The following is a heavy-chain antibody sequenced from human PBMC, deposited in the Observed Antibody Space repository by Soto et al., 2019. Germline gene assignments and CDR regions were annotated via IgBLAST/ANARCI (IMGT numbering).Heavy chain of an antibody. J-gene: IGHJ4*02. D-gene: IGHD6-6*01. Sequence: QVQLQESGPGLVKPSGTLSLTCGVSGGSISSNEWWSWVRQPPGKGLEWVGEISHSGSTNYNSSLKSRVAISIDKPKNQFSLKLSSVTAADTAVYYCASRIATRPFWGQGTLVTVSS. CDR1: GGSISSNEW. CDR2: ISHSGST. CDR3: ASRIATRPF. V-gene: IGHV4-4*02.